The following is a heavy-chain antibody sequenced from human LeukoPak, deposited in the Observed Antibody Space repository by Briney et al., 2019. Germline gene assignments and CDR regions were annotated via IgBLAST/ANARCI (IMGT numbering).Heavy chain of an antibody. CDR2: IIPIFGTA. Sequence: SVKVSCKASGGTFSSYAISRVRQAPGQGLEWMGGIIPIFGTANYAQKFQGRVTITTDESTSTAYMELSSLRSEDTAVYYCAQFCGGDCYPPHDAFDIWGQGTMVTVSS. CDR1: GGTFSSYA. J-gene: IGHJ3*02. D-gene: IGHD2-21*02. V-gene: IGHV1-69*05. CDR3: AQFCGGDCYPPHDAFDI.